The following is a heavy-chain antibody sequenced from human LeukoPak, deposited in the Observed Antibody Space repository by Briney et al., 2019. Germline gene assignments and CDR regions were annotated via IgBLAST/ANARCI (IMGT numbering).Heavy chain of an antibody. Sequence: GGSLRLSCAASGFTFSNYWMHWVRQAPGKGLVWVSRINSDGSSTSYADSVKGQFTISRDNAKNTLSLQMNSLRAEDTAVYYCARDYDSWSGFFDYWGQGTLVTVSS. J-gene: IGHJ4*02. CDR1: GFTFSNYW. CDR2: INSDGSST. CDR3: ARDYDSWSGFFDY. V-gene: IGHV3-74*01. D-gene: IGHD3-3*01.